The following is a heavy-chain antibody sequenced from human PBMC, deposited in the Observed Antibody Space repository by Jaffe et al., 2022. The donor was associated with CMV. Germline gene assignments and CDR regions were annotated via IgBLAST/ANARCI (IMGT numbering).Heavy chain of an antibody. J-gene: IGHJ4*02. CDR2: IYYSGST. Sequence: QLQLQESGPGLVKPSETLSLTCTVSGGSISSSSYYWGWIRQPPGKGLEWIGSIYYSGSTYYNPSLKSRVTISVDTSKNQFSLKLSSVTAADTAVYYCARSYYDSSGYPDYWGQGTLVTVSS. D-gene: IGHD3-22*01. CDR1: GGSISSSSYY. CDR3: ARSYYDSSGYPDY. V-gene: IGHV4-39*01.